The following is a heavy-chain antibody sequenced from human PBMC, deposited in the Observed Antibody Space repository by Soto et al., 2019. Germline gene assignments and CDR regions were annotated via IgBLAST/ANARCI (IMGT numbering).Heavy chain of an antibody. CDR1: GGSFSGYY. J-gene: IGHJ4*02. CDR3: ARGSPPFYDYVWGSYRYRTYFDY. Sequence: QVQLQQWGAGLLKPSETLSLTCAVYGGSFSGYYWSWIRQPPGKGLEWIGEINHSGSTNYNPSLKSRVTISVDTSKNPFSLKLSSVTGGVTAVYYCARGSPPFYDYVWGSYRYRTYFDYWGQGTLVTVSS. V-gene: IGHV4-34*01. CDR2: INHSGST. D-gene: IGHD3-16*02.